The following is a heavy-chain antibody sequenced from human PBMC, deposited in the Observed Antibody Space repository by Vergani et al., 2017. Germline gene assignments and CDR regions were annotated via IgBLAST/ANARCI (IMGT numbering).Heavy chain of an antibody. CDR1: GFTFSSYA. D-gene: IGHD3-3*01. CDR2: ISYDGSNK. Sequence: QVQLVESGGGVVQPGRSLRLSCAASGFTFSSYAMHWVRQAPGKGLEWVAVISYDGSNKYYADSVKGRFTISRDNSKNTLYLQMNSLRAEDTTVYYCARDGFDLWSGYYRMIGYYFACWSRRTLVTVS. CDR3: ARDGFDLWSGYYRMIGYYFAC. J-gene: IGHJ4*01. V-gene: IGHV3-30-3*01.